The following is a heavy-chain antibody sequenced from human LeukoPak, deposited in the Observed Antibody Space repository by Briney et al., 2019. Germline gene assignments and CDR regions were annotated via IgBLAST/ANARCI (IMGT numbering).Heavy chain of an antibody. CDR3: ARMYSSGWYPFDY. D-gene: IGHD6-19*01. V-gene: IGHV3-30-3*01. CDR1: GFTFSSYA. J-gene: IGHJ4*02. Sequence: GGSLRLSCAASGFTFSSYAMHWVRQAPGKGLEWVAVISYDGSNKYYADSVKGRFTISRDNSKNTLYLQMNSLRAEDTAVYYCARMYSSGWYPFDYWGQGTLVTVSS. CDR2: ISYDGSNK.